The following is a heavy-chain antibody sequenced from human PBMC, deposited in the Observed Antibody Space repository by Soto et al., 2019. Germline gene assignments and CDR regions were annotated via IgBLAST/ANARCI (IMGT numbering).Heavy chain of an antibody. CDR1: GYTVAIHI. D-gene: IGHD2-21*02. CDR3: AGASGVGGHSGDLDH. CDR2: ANGGNGNT. Sequence: QVQLVQSGAEVREPGAPVKVSCKASGYTVAIHIMHWVRQAPGQSLEWMGWANGGNGNTTYSQKFQDKVTVTRDTSATTVYMEVRRLTFEGKAVYFCAGASGVGGHSGDLDHWGQGTLVIVSS. J-gene: IGHJ4*02. V-gene: IGHV1-3*01.